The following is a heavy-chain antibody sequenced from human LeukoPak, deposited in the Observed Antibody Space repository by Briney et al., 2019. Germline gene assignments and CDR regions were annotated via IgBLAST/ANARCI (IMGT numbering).Heavy chain of an antibody. J-gene: IGHJ4*02. CDR2: ISGTSTYT. V-gene: IGHV3-11*06. D-gene: IGHD3-10*01. Sequence: GGSLRLSCAASRFTFSDYYTSWIRQAPGKGLEWVSYISGTSTYTNYADSVKGRFTISRDNAKNTLYLQMNSLRAEDTAVYYCASGSDYYFDYWGQGTLITVSS. CDR1: RFTFSDYY. CDR3: ASGSDYYFDY.